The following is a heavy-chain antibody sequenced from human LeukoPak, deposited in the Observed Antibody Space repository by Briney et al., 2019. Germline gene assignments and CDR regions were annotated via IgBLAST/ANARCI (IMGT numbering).Heavy chain of an antibody. D-gene: IGHD5-12*01. CDR2: ISSSGSTI. CDR3: ARDKKGYSGYGPFDY. CDR1: GFTFSSYS. V-gene: IGHV3-48*04. J-gene: IGHJ4*02. Sequence: PGGSLRLSCAASGFTFSSYSMNWVRQAPGKGLEWVSYISSSGSTIYYADSVKGRFTISRDNAKNSLYLQMNSLRAEDTAVYYCARDKKGYSGYGPFDYWGQGTLVTVSS.